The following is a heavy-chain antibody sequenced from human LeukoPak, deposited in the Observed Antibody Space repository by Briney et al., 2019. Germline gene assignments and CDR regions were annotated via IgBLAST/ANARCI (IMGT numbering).Heavy chain of an antibody. J-gene: IGHJ4*02. D-gene: IGHD5-24*01. V-gene: IGHV1-69*06. Sequence: SVKVSCKASGGTFSSYAISWVRQAPGQGLEWMGGIIPIFGTANYAQKFQGRVTITADKSTSTAYMELSSLRSEDTAVYYCARGAEMATIEAYFDYWGQGTLVSVSS. CDR2: IIPIFGTA. CDR3: ARGAEMATIEAYFDY. CDR1: GGTFSSYA.